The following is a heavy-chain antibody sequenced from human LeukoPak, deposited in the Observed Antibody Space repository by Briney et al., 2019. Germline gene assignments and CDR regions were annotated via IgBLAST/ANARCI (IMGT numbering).Heavy chain of an antibody. J-gene: IGHJ4*02. Sequence: GGSLRLSCAASGFTFSSYSMNWVRQAPGKGLEWVSSISSSSSYIYYADSVKGRFTISRDNAKNSLYLQMNSLRVEDTAVYYCARVAWVRFFYGGHWSNSYYFKYWGQGTRVPVPS. CDR2: ISSSSSYI. CDR1: GFTFSSYS. V-gene: IGHV3-21*01. CDR3: ARVAWVRFFYGGHWSNSYYFKY. D-gene: IGHD2-8*02.